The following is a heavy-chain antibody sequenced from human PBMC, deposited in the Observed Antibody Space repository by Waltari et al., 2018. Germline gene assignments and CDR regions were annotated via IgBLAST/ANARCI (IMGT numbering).Heavy chain of an antibody. Sequence: QVQLEQSGAEVQKPGASVKVSCKTPGYTFTGHYIQWVRQAPGQGLEWMGWINPNSGGTNSAQKFQGRVTMTRDTSITTAYMELSSLKPDDTAVYFCARDVLTVDGSSYYFDYWGQGTLVTVSS. J-gene: IGHJ4*02. CDR2: INPNSGGT. D-gene: IGHD6-19*01. CDR3: ARDVLTVDGSSYYFDY. V-gene: IGHV1-2*02. CDR1: GYTFTGHY.